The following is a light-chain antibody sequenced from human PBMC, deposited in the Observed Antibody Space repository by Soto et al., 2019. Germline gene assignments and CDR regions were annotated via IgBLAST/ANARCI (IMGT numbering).Light chain of an antibody. CDR2: GAS. Sequence: EIMLTQSPGTLSLSPGERATLSCRASQSVSNNYLAWYQQKPGQAPRLLIYGASNRATGIPDRFSGSGSGTDFTLTISRLEPEDFAVYSCQQYGSSGTFGQGTKVDIK. CDR1: QSVSNNY. J-gene: IGKJ1*01. CDR3: QQYGSSGT. V-gene: IGKV3-20*01.